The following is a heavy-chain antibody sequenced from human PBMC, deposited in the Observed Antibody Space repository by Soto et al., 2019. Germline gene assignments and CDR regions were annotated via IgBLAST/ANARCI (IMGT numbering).Heavy chain of an antibody. Sequence: PSETLSLTCTVSGGFISSYYWSCIRQPAGKGLEWIGRIYTSWSTNYNPSPQSRVTMSVATSKNQFSLKLRSVTAAEPAVDYWARGGGYCSGGCCYARDAYYYGMDVWGQGTTVTVSS. J-gene: IGHJ6*02. D-gene: IGHD2-15*01. V-gene: IGHV4-4*07. CDR3: ARGGGYCSGGCCYARDAYYYGMDV. CDR1: GGFISSYY. CDR2: IYTSWST.